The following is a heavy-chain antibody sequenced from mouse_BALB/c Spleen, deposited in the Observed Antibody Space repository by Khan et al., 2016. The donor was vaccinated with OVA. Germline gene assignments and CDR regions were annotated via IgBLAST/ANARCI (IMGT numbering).Heavy chain of an antibody. CDR1: GYTFTTYW. CDR3: ARDRNDY. V-gene: IGHV1-7*01. J-gene: IGHJ2*01. CDR2: INPTSAYT. Sequence: VELVESGAELAKPGASVKMSCKASGYTFTTYWMHWVKQRPGQGLEWIGYINPTSAYTDYNEKFKDKATLSADKSSSTAYMQLSSLTSEDSAVYYCARDRNDYWGQGTTLTVSS.